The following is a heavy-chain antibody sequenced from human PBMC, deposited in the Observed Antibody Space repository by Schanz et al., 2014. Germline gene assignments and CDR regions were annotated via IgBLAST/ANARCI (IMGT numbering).Heavy chain of an antibody. CDR2: INAHTGNT. CDR3: ARVHIATYHYNSPGAFDI. Sequence: QVQLVQSGAEEKKPGVSVKVSCKASGYIFGSHGMTWVRQAPGQGPELMGWINAHTGNTQYAQKFQGRVNMTRDTVTTTVHLELTRLRTDDTAIYYCARVHIATYHYNSPGAFDIWGQGTRVTVSS. V-gene: IGHV1-18*01. CDR1: GYIFGSHG. J-gene: IGHJ3*02. D-gene: IGHD3-10*01.